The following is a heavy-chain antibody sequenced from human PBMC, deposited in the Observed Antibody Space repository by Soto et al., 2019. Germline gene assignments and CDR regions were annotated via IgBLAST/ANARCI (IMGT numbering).Heavy chain of an antibody. J-gene: IGHJ4*02. Sequence: QVQLVASGGGVVQPGRSLRLSCAASGFTFSSYSMHWVRQAPGKGLEWVAVMSADGYYKFYADSVKGRFTISRDNSKSTLYLQMNSLRPEDTAVYSCASDFYASDCGTLSCYKGFDSWGQGTLVTVSS. V-gene: IGHV3-30-3*01. CDR3: ASDFYASDCGTLSCYKGFDS. CDR1: GFTFSSYS. D-gene: IGHD2-2*02. CDR2: MSADGYYK.